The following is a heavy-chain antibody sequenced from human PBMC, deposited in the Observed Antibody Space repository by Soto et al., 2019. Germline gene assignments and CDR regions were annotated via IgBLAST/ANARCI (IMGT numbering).Heavy chain of an antibody. CDR2: ISYDGSNK. CDR1: GFTFSSYG. J-gene: IGHJ4*02. Sequence: PGGSLRLSCAASGFTFSSYGMHWVRQAPGKGLEWVAVISYDGSNKYYADSVKGRFTISRDNSKNTLYLQMNSLRAEDTAVYYCAKDRFSPYYFDYWGQGTLVTVSS. CDR3: AKDRFSPYYFDY. V-gene: IGHV3-30*18.